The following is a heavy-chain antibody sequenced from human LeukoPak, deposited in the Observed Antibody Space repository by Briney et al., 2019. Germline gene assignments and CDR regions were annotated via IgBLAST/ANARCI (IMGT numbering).Heavy chain of an antibody. Sequence: SVKVSCKASGGTFSSYAISWVRQAPGQGLEWMGGIIPIFGTANYAQKFQGRVTITTDESTSTAYMELSSLRSEDTAVYYCARDSGTAGSGNYYYYYMDVWGKGTTVTVSS. D-gene: IGHD3-10*01. CDR2: IIPIFGTA. V-gene: IGHV1-69*05. CDR1: GGTFSSYA. J-gene: IGHJ6*03. CDR3: ARDSGTAGSGNYYYYYMDV.